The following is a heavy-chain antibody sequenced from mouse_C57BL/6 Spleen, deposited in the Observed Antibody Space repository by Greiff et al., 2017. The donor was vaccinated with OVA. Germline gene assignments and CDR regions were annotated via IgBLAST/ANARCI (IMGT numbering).Heavy chain of an antibody. CDR1: GFTFSSYG. V-gene: IGHV5-6*02. J-gene: IGHJ2*01. CDR3: ASQLTGYFDY. D-gene: IGHD4-1*01. CDR2: ISSGGRYT. Sequence: EVMLVESGGDLVKPGGSLKLSCAASGFTFSSYGMSWVRQTPDKRLEWVATISSGGRYTYYPDSVKGRFTISRDNAKNTLYLQMSSLKSEDTAMYYCASQLTGYFDYWGQGTTLTVSS.